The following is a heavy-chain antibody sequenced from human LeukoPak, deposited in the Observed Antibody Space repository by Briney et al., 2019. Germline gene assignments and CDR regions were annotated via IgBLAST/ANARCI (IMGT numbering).Heavy chain of an antibody. CDR1: GFTFSNYG. V-gene: IGHV3-30*02. CDR3: ARDPTSSWETAFDI. J-gene: IGHJ3*02. D-gene: IGHD1-26*01. Sequence: GGSLRLSCVASGFTFSNYGMHWVRQAPGKGLEWVAFIRYDGSNKYYADSVKGRFTISRDNAKNSLYLQMNSLRAEDTAVYYCARDPTSSWETAFDIWGQGTMVTVSS. CDR2: IRYDGSNK.